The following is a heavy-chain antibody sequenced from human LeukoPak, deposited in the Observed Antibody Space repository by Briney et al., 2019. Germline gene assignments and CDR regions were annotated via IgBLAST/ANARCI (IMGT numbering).Heavy chain of an antibody. CDR2: ISSSSSYI. D-gene: IGHD5-24*01. Sequence: GGSLRLSCAASGFTFSSYEMNWVRQAPGKGLEWVSSISSSSSYIYYADSVKGRFTISRDNAKNSLYLQMNSLRAEDTAVYYCARGALDGYNYDYWGQGTLVTVSS. CDR1: GFTFSSYE. J-gene: IGHJ4*02. CDR3: ARGALDGYNYDY. V-gene: IGHV3-21*01.